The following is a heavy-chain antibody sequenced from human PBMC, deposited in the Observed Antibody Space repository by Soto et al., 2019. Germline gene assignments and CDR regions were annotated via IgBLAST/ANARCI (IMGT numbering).Heavy chain of an antibody. CDR2: ISYDGSNK. D-gene: IGHD3-3*01. V-gene: IGHV3-30*18. CDR3: AKDGGIFGVYFDY. Sequence: AGGSLRLSCAASGFSFSSYGMHWVRQAPGKGLEWVAVISYDGSNKYYADSVKGRFTISRDNSKNTLYLQMNSLRAEDTAVYYCAKDGGIFGVYFDYWGQGT. J-gene: IGHJ4*02. CDR1: GFSFSSYG.